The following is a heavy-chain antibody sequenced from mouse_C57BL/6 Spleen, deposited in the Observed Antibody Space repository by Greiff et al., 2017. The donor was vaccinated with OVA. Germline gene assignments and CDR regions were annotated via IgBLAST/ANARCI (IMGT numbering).Heavy chain of an antibody. D-gene: IGHD1-1*01. CDR2: IDPSDSYT. J-gene: IGHJ2*01. V-gene: IGHV1-59*01. CDR3: ARKIRGYGSSPGYFDY. CDR1: GYTFTSYW. Sequence: QVQLQQPGAELVRPGTSVKLSCKASGYTFTSYWMHWVKQRPGQGLEWIGVIDPSDSYTNYNQKFKGKATLTVDTSSSTAYMKLSSLTSEDSAVYYCARKIRGYGSSPGYFDYWGQGTTLTVSS.